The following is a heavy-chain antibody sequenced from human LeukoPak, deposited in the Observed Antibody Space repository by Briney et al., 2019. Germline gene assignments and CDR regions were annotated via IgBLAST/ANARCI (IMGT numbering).Heavy chain of an antibody. V-gene: IGHV3-74*01. J-gene: IGHJ5*02. CDR1: GFTFSSYL. D-gene: IGHD3-10*01. Sequence: QPGGSLRLSCAASGFTFSSYLMHWVRQAPGKGLVWVSRITGDGSNTLYADSVQGRFTISRDNAKNTLYLRMNSLRAEDTAVYYCATDRGGWTTWGQGTLVTVSS. CDR2: ITGDGSNT. CDR3: ATDRGGWTT.